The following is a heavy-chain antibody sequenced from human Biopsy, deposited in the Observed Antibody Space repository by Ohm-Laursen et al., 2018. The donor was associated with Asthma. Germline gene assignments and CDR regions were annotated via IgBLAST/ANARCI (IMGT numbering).Heavy chain of an antibody. CDR1: GFTFAHYT. CDR2: ISYDGRNT. J-gene: IGHJ6*02. Sequence: SLRLSCSASGFTFAHYTLHWVRQAPAKGLEWVTIISYDGRNTYYADSVEGRFTISRDNSKNTLFLQMSSLRPEDTAVYYCARGGLHYYEYYGMDVWGQGTPVTVSS. V-gene: IGHV3-30*04. CDR3: ARGGLHYYEYYGMDV. D-gene: IGHD2-21*02.